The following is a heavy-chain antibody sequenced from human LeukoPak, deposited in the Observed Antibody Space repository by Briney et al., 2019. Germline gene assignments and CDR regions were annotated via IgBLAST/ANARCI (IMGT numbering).Heavy chain of an antibody. CDR1: GFTFISYA. CDR3: AKDPRYSSSSNWFDP. V-gene: IGHV3-23*01. D-gene: IGHD6-6*01. Sequence: GGSLRLSCAASGFTFISYAMSWVRQAPGKGLEWVSAISGSGGSTYYADSVKGRFTISIDNSKNTLYLQMNSLRAEDTAVYYCAKDPRYSSSSNWFDPWGQGTLVTVSS. CDR2: ISGSGGST. J-gene: IGHJ5*02.